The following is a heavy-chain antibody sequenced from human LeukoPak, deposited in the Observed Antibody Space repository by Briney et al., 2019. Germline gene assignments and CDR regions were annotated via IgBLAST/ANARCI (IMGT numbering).Heavy chain of an antibody. V-gene: IGHV4-61*05. CDR2: IYYSGST. Sequence: SETLSLTCTVSGGSISSSSYYWGWIRQPPGKGLEWIGYIYYSGSTNYNPSLKSRVTISVDTSKNQFSLRLSSVTAADTAVYYCAASHRSGYFGRNFDYWGQGTLVTVSS. CDR3: AASHRSGYFGRNFDY. J-gene: IGHJ4*02. CDR1: GGSISSSSYY. D-gene: IGHD3-3*01.